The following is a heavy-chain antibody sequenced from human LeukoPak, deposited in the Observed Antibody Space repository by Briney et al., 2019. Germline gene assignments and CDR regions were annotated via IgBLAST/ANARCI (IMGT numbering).Heavy chain of an antibody. CDR3: AREKMSGYDRFSGDYFDY. V-gene: IGHV4-61*02. CDR2: IYTSGST. Sequence: SETLSLTCTVSGGSISSGSYYWSWIRQPAGKGLEWIGRIYTSGSTNYNPSLKSRVTISVDTSKNQFSLKLSSVTAADTAVYYCAREKMSGYDRFSGDYFDYWGQGTQVTVSS. J-gene: IGHJ4*02. CDR1: GGSISSGSYY. D-gene: IGHD5-12*01.